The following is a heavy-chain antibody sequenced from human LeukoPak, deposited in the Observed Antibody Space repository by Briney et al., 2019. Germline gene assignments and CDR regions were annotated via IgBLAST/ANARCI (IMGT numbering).Heavy chain of an antibody. D-gene: IGHD3-10*01. CDR2: IKSKTDGGTT. Sequence: GGSLRLSCAASGFTFSNAWMSWVRQAPGKGLEWVGRIKSKTDGGTTDYAAPVKGRFTISRDDSKNTLYLQMNSLKTEDTAVYYCTRRITMVRGVIINFDYWGQGTLVTVSS. CDR3: TRRITMVRGVIINFDY. J-gene: IGHJ4*02. V-gene: IGHV3-15*01. CDR1: GFTFSNAW.